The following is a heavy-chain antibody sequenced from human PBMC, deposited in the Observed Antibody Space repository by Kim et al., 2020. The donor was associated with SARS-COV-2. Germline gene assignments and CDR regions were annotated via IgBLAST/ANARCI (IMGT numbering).Heavy chain of an antibody. Sequence: SETLSLTCTVSGFSISSGYYWGWIRQPPGKGLEWIGTIYHSGTTYYNLSLKSRVTISEDTSRNQFSLKLTSVTAADTAVYYCARDPGYFDIAWYFDLWGRGTLVTVSS. CDR3: ARDPGYFDIAWYFDL. D-gene: IGHD3-9*01. CDR2: IYHSGTT. J-gene: IGHJ2*01. CDR1: GFSISSGYY. V-gene: IGHV4-38-2*02.